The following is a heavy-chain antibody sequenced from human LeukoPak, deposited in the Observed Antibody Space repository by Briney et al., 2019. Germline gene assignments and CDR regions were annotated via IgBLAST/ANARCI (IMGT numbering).Heavy chain of an antibody. CDR1: GYMFTSYD. Sequence: ASVKVSCKASGYMFTSYDINWVRQATGQGLEWMGWMNPNSGNTGFGQKFQGRVTMTRDTSISTAYMELSSLRSEDTAVYYCARVFCSGGDCYRYFDYWGQGILVTVSS. J-gene: IGHJ4*02. CDR2: MNPNSGNT. D-gene: IGHD2-21*02. CDR3: ARVFCSGGDCYRYFDY. V-gene: IGHV1-8*01.